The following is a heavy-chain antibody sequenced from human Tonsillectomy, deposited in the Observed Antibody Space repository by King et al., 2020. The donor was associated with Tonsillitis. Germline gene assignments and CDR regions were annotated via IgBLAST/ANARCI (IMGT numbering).Heavy chain of an antibody. CDR3: ARRPDGAYSDYFDS. CDR1: GGSISSYY. D-gene: IGHD4-23*01. Sequence: VQLQESGPGLVKPSETLSLTCTVSGGSISSYYWSWIRPPPGKGLGWIGYIYYSGSTNYNPSLKSRVTISVDTSKNQFSLNLSSVTAADTAVYYCARRPDGAYSDYFDSWGQGTLVTVSS. J-gene: IGHJ4*02. V-gene: IGHV4-59*01. CDR2: IYYSGST.